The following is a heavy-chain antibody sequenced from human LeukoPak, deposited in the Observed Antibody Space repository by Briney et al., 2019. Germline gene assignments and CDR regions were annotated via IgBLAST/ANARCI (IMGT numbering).Heavy chain of an antibody. CDR3: AKAGGGYYDSSGYYDY. Sequence: GGSLRLSCAASGFTFSSYSMNWVRQAPGKGLEWVSSISSSSSYIYYADSVKGRFTISRDNSKNTLYLQMNSLRAEDTAVYYCAKAGGGYYDSSGYYDYWGQGTLVTVSS. V-gene: IGHV3-21*01. J-gene: IGHJ4*02. CDR1: GFTFSSYS. CDR2: ISSSSSYI. D-gene: IGHD3-22*01.